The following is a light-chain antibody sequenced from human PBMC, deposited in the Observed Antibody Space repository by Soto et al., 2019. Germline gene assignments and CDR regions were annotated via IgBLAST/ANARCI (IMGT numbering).Light chain of an antibody. CDR1: SSDVGGYNY. Sequence: QSALTQPASVSGSPGQSITVSCTGTSSDVGGYNYVSWFQQHPGKAPKLMIYEVNHRSSGVSDRFFGSKSGNTASLTISGLQADDEADYYCSSYTSSSTSYVVGTGTKLTVL. CDR2: EVN. V-gene: IGLV2-14*01. J-gene: IGLJ1*01. CDR3: SSYTSSSTSYV.